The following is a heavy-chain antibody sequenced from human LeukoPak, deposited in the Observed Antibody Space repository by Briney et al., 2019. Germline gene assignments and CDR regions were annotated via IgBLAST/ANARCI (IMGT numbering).Heavy chain of an antibody. CDR1: GFTFSSYA. CDR3: ARATWGSYSPFDY. Sequence: GGSLRLSCAASGFTFSSYAMHWVRQAPGKGLEWVAVISYDGSNKYYADSVKGRFTISRDNSKNTLYLQMNSLRAEDTAVYYCARATWGSYSPFDYWGQGTLVTVSS. V-gene: IGHV3-30*14. CDR2: ISYDGSNK. J-gene: IGHJ4*02. D-gene: IGHD1-26*01.